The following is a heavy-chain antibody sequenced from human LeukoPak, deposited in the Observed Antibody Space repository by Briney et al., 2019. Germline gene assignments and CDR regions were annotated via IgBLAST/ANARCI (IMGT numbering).Heavy chain of an antibody. D-gene: IGHD2-2*02. CDR3: ARRVGYCSSTSCYKRNEYFQH. Sequence: SQTLSLTCTVSGGSISSGGYYWSWIRQPPGKGLEWIGYIYHSGSTYYNPSLKSRVTISVDRSKNQFSLKLSSVTAADTAVYYCARRVGYCSSTSCYKRNEYFQHWGQGTLVTVSS. J-gene: IGHJ1*01. CDR2: IYHSGST. V-gene: IGHV4-30-2*01. CDR1: GGSISSGGYY.